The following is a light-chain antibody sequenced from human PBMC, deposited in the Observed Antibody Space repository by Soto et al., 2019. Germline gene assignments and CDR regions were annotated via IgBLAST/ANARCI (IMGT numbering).Light chain of an antibody. J-gene: IGKJ4*01. CDR3: MQALQTPLT. CDR1: QSLLHSSGNNY. Sequence: DIVMTQSPLSLPVTPGESASISCRSSQSLLHSSGNNYLDWYLQKPGQSPQLLIYLGSNRAPGVPDKFSGSGSGTDFTPKISRVEAEDVGVYYCMQALQTPLTFGGGTKVEIK. CDR2: LGS. V-gene: IGKV2-28*01.